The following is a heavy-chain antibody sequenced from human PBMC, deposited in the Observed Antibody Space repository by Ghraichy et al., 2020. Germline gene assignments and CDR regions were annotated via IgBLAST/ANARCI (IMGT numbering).Heavy chain of an antibody. CDR2: TYYRSKWYN. V-gene: IGHV6-1*01. D-gene: IGHD4-17*01. J-gene: IGHJ3*02. CDR1: GDSVSSNSAA. Sequence: SQTLSLTCAISGDSVSSNSAAWNWIRQSPSRGLEWLGRTYYRSKWYNDYAVSVKSRITINPDTSKNQFSLQLNSVTPEDTAVYYCARDHLDYGDYVVAFDIWGQGTMVTVSS. CDR3: ARDHLDYGDYVVAFDI.